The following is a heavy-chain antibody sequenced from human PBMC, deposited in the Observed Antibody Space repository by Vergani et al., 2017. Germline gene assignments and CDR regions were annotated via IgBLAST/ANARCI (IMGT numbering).Heavy chain of an antibody. Sequence: EVALVQSGPEMRKPGESLKISCNGSEYSFGNYWIGWVRQMPGKGLEWMGIIYPADSDTRYSPSFQGQVTISADKSISTAFLQWDSLKASDTALYYCARHTTYTDSWGQGTLVTVSS. CDR2: IYPADSDT. D-gene: IGHD1-1*01. CDR3: ARHTTYTDS. V-gene: IGHV5-51*01. J-gene: IGHJ4*02. CDR1: EYSFGNYW.